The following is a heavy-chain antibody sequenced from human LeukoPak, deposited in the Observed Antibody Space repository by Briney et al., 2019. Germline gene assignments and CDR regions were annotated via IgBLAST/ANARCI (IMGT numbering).Heavy chain of an antibody. D-gene: IGHD3-10*02. V-gene: IGHV3-21*01. CDR3: AELGITMIGGV. J-gene: IGHJ6*04. Sequence: GGSLRLSCAASGFTFSTYSMTWVRQAPGKGLEWVSSITSSSSYIYYADSVKGRFTISRDNAKNSLYLQMNSLRAEDTAVYYCAELGITMIGGVWGKGTTVTISS. CDR1: GFTFSTYS. CDR2: ITSSSSYI.